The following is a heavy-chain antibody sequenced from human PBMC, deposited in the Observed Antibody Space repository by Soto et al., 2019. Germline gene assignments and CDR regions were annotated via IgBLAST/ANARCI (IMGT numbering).Heavy chain of an antibody. V-gene: IGHV3-7*01. Sequence: GSLRLSCAASGFTFSSYWMSWVRQAPGKGLEWVANIKQDGSEKYYVDSVKGRFTISRDNAKNSLYLQMNSLRAEDTAVYYCARDHFNYGENAFDIWGQGTMVTVSS. CDR1: GFTFSSYW. CDR2: IKQDGSEK. J-gene: IGHJ3*02. D-gene: IGHD4-17*01. CDR3: ARDHFNYGENAFDI.